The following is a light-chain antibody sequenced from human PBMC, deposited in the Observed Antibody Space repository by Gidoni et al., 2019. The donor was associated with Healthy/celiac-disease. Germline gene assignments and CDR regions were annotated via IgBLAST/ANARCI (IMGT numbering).Light chain of an antibody. V-gene: IGKV1D-13*01. CDR2: DAS. CDR1: QGISSA. CDR3: QQFNNYAT. Sequence: AIQLTQSPSSLSASVGDRVTITCRASQGISSALAWYQQKPGKSPKLLIYDASSLESGVPSRLSGSGSGTDFTLTISSLQLEDFATYYCQQFNNYATFGQGTRLEIK. J-gene: IGKJ5*01.